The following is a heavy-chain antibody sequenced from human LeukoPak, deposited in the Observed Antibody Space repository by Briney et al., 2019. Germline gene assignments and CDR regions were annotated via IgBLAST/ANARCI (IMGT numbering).Heavy chain of an antibody. V-gene: IGHV4-59*12. Sequence: SETLSLTCTVSGGSISSYYWSWIRQPPGKGLEWIGYIYYSGSTNYNPSLKSRVTISVDTSKNQFSLKLSSVTAADTAVYYCARGPSQYCTNGVCYLFDPWGQGTLVTVSS. D-gene: IGHD2-8*01. J-gene: IGHJ5*02. CDR1: GGSISSYY. CDR2: IYYSGST. CDR3: ARGPSQYCTNGVCYLFDP.